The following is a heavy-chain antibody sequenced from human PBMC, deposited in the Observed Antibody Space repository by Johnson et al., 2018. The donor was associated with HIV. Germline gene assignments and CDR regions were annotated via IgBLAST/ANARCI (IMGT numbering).Heavy chain of an antibody. V-gene: IGHV3-30-3*01. Sequence: QVQLVESGGGVVQPGRSLRLSCAASGFTFSSYAMHWVRQAPGKGLEWVAVISYDGSNKYYADSVKGRFTISRDNSKNTLYLQMNSLRAEDTAVYYCARCLGIAARQFLGAFDIWGQGTMVTVSS. CDR3: ARCLGIAARQFLGAFDI. CDR1: GFTFSSYA. CDR2: ISYDGSNK. J-gene: IGHJ3*02. D-gene: IGHD6-6*01.